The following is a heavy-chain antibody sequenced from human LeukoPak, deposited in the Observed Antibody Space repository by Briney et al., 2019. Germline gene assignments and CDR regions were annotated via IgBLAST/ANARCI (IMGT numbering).Heavy chain of an antibody. D-gene: IGHD3-3*01. CDR2: ISWDGGST. V-gene: IGHV3-43D*03. J-gene: IGHJ6*03. CDR1: GFTFDDYA. CDR3: AKAAGMVISFRYYYMDV. Sequence: GGSLRLSFAASGFTFDDYAMHWVRQAPGKGLEWVSLISWDGGSTYYADSVKGRFTISRDNSKNSLYPQMNSLRAEDTALYYCAKAAGMVISFRYYYMDVWGKGTTVTVSS.